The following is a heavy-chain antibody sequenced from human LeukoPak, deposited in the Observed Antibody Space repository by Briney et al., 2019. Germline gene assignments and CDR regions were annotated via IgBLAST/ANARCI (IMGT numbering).Heavy chain of an antibody. Sequence: SVKVSCKASGGTFSSYAISWVRQAPGQGLEWMGGIIPIFGTANYAQKFQGRVTITADESTSTAYMELSSLRSEDTAVYYCAREIVVVPAAMPGYFDYWGQGTLVTVSP. CDR1: GGTFSSYA. CDR2: IIPIFGTA. D-gene: IGHD2-2*01. J-gene: IGHJ4*02. CDR3: AREIVVVPAAMPGYFDY. V-gene: IGHV1-69*13.